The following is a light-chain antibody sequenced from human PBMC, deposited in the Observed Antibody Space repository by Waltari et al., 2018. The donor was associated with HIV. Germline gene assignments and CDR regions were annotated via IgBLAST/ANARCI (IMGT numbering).Light chain of an antibody. V-gene: IGLV2-23*02. CDR2: DVS. Sequence: QSALTQPASVSGSPGQSITISCTGTSSDVGGYNYVSWYPQHPGKAPKRMIYDVSKRPSGVSNRFSGSKSGNTASLTISGLQAEDEADYYCCSYAGSRVFGGGTKLTVL. J-gene: IGLJ3*02. CDR3: CSYAGSRV. CDR1: SSDVGGYNY.